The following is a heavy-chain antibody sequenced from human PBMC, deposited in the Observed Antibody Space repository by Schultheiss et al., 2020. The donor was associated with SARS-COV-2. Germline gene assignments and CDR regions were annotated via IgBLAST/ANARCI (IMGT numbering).Heavy chain of an antibody. D-gene: IGHD3-22*01. V-gene: IGHV4-39*01. CDR2: IYYSGST. Sequence: SETLSLTCTVSGGSVSSGSYYWGWIRQPPGKGLEWIGSIYYSGSTYYNPSLKSRVTISVDMSKNQFSLKVTSVTAADTAVYYCARRPLAGLFTDPYYMDVWGTGTTVTVSS. J-gene: IGHJ6*03. CDR3: ARRPLAGLFTDPYYMDV. CDR1: GGSVSSGSYY.